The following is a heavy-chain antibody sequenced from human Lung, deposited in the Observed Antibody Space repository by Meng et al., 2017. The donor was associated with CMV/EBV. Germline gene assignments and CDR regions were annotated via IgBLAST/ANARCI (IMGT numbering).Heavy chain of an antibody. CDR1: GFTFDDYT. Sequence: GGSLGLXCAASGFTFDDYTLHWVRQAPGKGLEWVSFITWDGGATYYADSVKGRFTISRDNTKNSLYLQMNSLKSDDTAVYYCAKDGAAVDPAEYRHHWGQGTXVTVSS. V-gene: IGHV3-43*01. J-gene: IGHJ1*01. CDR2: ITWDGGAT. CDR3: AKDGAAVDPAEYRHH. D-gene: IGHD6-13*01.